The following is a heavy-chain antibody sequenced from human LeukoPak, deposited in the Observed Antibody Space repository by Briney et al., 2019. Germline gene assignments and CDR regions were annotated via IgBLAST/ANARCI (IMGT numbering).Heavy chain of an antibody. D-gene: IGHD3-10*01. CDR2: ISYDGSNK. CDR3: AKGDGSGSYLIDY. Sequence: GGSLRLSCAASGFTFSDYYMSWIRQAPGKGLEWVAVISYDGSNKYYADSVKGRFTISRDNSKNTLYLQMNSLRAEDTAVYYCAKGDGSGSYLIDYWGQGTLVTVSS. CDR1: GFTFSDYY. J-gene: IGHJ4*02. V-gene: IGHV3-30*18.